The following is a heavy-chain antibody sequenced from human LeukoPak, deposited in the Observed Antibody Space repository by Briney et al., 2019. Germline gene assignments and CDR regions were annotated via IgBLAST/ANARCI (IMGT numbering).Heavy chain of an antibody. V-gene: IGHV3-11*01. CDR1: GFTFSDDY. CDR2: ISSSGDTT. CDR3: ARDPFMTTGWGIDY. D-gene: IGHD4-17*01. Sequence: GSLRLSCAASGFTFSDDYMNWIRQAPGKGLEWVSYISSSGDTTYYADSVRGRFTISRDNTKNSLYLQMNSLRAEDTAVYYCARDPFMTTGWGIDYWGQGTLVTVSS. J-gene: IGHJ4*01.